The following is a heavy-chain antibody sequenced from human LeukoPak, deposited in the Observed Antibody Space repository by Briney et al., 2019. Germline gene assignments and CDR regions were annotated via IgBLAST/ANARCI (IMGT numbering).Heavy chain of an antibody. V-gene: IGHV3-23*01. CDR2: ISGSGGNT. D-gene: IGHD2-2*02. CDR3: AKKYCSSTSCYTGH. Sequence: PGGSLRLSCAASGFTFSSYAMSWARQAPGKGLEWVSAISGSGGNTYYADSVKGRFTISRDNSKNTLYLQMNSLRAEDTAVYYCAKKYCSSTSCYTGHWGQGTLVTVSS. CDR1: GFTFSSYA. J-gene: IGHJ4*02.